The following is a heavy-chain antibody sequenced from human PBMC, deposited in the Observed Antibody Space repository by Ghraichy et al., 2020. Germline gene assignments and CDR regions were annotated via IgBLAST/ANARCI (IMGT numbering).Heavy chain of an antibody. CDR3: AGDIAVAVVYYYYGMDV. V-gene: IGHV4-61*02. J-gene: IGHJ6*02. CDR1: GGSISSGSYY. Sequence: SQTLSLTCTVSGGSISSGSYYWSWLRQPAGKGLEWIGRIYTSRSTNYNPSLKSRVTISVDTSKNQFSLKLSSVTAADTAVYYCAGDIAVAVVYYYYGMDVWGQGTPVTVSS. D-gene: IGHD6-19*01. CDR2: IYTSRST.